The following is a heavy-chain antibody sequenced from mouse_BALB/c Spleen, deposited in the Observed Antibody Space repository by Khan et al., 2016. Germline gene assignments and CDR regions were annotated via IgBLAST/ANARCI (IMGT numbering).Heavy chain of an antibody. V-gene: IGHV3-6*02. Sequence: EVQLQESGPGLVKPSQSLSLTCSVTGYSITSGYYWNWIRQFPGNKLEWMGYISYDGSNNYNPSLKNRISITRDTSKNQFFLKLNSVTTEDTATYYCARDPLYYDGSSYWYFDVWGAGTTVTVSS. CDR1: GYSITSGYY. CDR3: ARDPLYYDGSSYWYFDV. D-gene: IGHD1-1*01. J-gene: IGHJ1*01. CDR2: ISYDGSN.